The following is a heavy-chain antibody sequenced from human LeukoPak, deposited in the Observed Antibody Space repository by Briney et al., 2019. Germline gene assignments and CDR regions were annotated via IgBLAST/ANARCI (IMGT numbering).Heavy chain of an antibody. CDR3: AKEVAIPVAVDAFER. CDR1: GIAFSDYR. V-gene: IGHV3-30*02. J-gene: IGHJ3*02. Sequence: GGSLRLSCVGTGIAFSDYRIHWVRQAPGKGLEWVAFIYLDGSIKYYSDSVKGRFTISRDNSKSTVYLQMNSLGAEDTAVYYCAKEVAIPVAVDAFERWGQGTLVTVSS. CDR2: IYLDGSIK. D-gene: IGHD6-19*01.